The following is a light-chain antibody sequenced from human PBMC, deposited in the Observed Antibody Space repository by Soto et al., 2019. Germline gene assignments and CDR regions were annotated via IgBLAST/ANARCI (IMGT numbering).Light chain of an antibody. CDR2: EVS. CDR3: SSYTSSSTVV. Sequence: QSALTQPDSVSGSPGQSITISCTGTSSDVGGYNYVSWYQQHPGKAPKLMIYEVSNRPSGVSNRFSGSKSGNTASLTISGLQAEDEADYYCSSYTSSSTVVFGGGTKL. V-gene: IGLV2-14*01. CDR1: SSDVGGYNY. J-gene: IGLJ2*01.